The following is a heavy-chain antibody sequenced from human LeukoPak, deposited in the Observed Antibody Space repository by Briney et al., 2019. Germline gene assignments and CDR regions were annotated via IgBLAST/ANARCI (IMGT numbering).Heavy chain of an antibody. V-gene: IGHV4-59*12. CDR2: IYYSGNT. J-gene: IGHJ4*02. Sequence: RPSETLSLTCTVSGGSISSSYWSWIRQPPGKGLEWIGYIYYSGNTNYNPSLKSRVTISVDTSKNQFSLKLTSVTAADTAVYYCASGSAMVPFFDYWGQGTLVTVSS. CDR3: ASGSAMVPFFDY. D-gene: IGHD5-18*01. CDR1: GGSISSSY.